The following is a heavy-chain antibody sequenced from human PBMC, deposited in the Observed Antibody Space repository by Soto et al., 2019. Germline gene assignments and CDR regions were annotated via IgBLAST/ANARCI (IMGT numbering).Heavy chain of an antibody. J-gene: IGHJ4*02. CDR1: GFTFSSYA. D-gene: IGHD5-18*01. CDR3: ARDPLWSYFDY. V-gene: IGHV3-30-3*01. Sequence: SGGSLRLSCAASGFTFSSYAMHWVRQAPGKGLEWVAVISYDGSNKYYADSVKGRFTISRDNSKNTLYLQMNSLRAEDTAVYYCARDPLWSYFDYWGQGTLVTVSS. CDR2: ISYDGSNK.